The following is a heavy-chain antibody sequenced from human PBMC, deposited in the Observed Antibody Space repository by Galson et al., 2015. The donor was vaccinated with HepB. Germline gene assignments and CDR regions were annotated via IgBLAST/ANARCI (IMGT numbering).Heavy chain of an antibody. CDR3: ARERVVAATLGSGGTIYYYGMDV. CDR1: GGSISSGGYS. D-gene: IGHD2-15*01. V-gene: IGHV4-30-4*07. CDR2: IYYSGST. Sequence: LSLTCAVSGGSISSGGYSWSWIRQPPGKGLEWIGYIYYSGSTYYNPSLKSRVTISVDTSKNQFSLKLSSVTAADTAVYYCARERVVAATLGSGGTIYYYGMDVWGQGTTVTVSS. J-gene: IGHJ6*02.